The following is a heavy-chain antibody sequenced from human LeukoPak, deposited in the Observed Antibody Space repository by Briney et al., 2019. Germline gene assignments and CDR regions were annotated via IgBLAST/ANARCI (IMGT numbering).Heavy chain of an antibody. D-gene: IGHD6-6*01. CDR1: GFTFSNYW. CDR2: IERDGSST. Sequence: GGSLRLSCAASGFTFSNYWMLWVRQAPGKGLVWVSRIERDGSSTRYADPVKGRFLMSRDNAKNTVDLQMNSLRAEDTAVYYCTRAAYSSSPDYWGQGALVTVSS. CDR3: TRAAYSSSPDY. V-gene: IGHV3-74*01. J-gene: IGHJ4*02.